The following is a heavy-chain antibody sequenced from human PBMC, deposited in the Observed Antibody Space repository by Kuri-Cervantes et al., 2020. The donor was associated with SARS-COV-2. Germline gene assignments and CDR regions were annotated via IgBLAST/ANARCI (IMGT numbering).Heavy chain of an antibody. CDR3: AKAVRRIAAARYDFDY. J-gene: IGHJ4*02. Sequence: GESLKISCAASGFTVSSNYMSWVRQAPGKGLEWGSVIYSGGGTYYADSVKGRFTISRDNSKNTLYLQMNSLRAEDTAVYYCAKAVRRIAAARYDFDYWGQGTLVTVSS. CDR1: GFTVSSNY. V-gene: IGHV3-53*01. CDR2: IYSGGGT. D-gene: IGHD6-13*01.